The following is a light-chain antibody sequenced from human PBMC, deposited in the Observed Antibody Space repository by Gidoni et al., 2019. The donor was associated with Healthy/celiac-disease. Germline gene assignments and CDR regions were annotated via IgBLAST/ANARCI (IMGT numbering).Light chain of an antibody. CDR1: QSVSSN. CDR3: QQYNNWPPLT. J-gene: IGKJ4*01. Sequence: EIVITQSPATLSVSPGERATLSCRASQSVSSNLAWYQQKPGQAPRPLIYGASTRATGSPARFSGSGSGTEFTLTISSLQSEDFAVYYCQQYNNWPPLTFGGGTKVEIK. V-gene: IGKV3-15*01. CDR2: GAS.